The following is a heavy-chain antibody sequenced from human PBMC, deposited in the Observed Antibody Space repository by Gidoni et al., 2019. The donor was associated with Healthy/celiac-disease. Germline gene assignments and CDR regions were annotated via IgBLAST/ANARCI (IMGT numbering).Heavy chain of an antibody. CDR1: GFTFRSYG. Sequence: QVQLVESGGGVVQPGRSRRLSCAASGFTFRSYGMHGVRQAPGKGLEWVAVIWYDGSNKYYADSVKGRFTISRDNSKNTLYLQMNSLRAEDTAVYYCARGGYSSSWYTFHYYYGMDVWGQGTTVTVSS. CDR2: IWYDGSNK. D-gene: IGHD6-13*01. V-gene: IGHV3-33*01. CDR3: ARGGYSSSWYTFHYYYGMDV. J-gene: IGHJ6*02.